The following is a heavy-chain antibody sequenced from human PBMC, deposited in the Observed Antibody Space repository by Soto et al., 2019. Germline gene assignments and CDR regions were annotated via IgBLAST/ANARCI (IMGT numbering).Heavy chain of an antibody. D-gene: IGHD3-10*01. CDR3: AGATITMVRGASHYYYYYGMDV. CDR1: GGSISSGGYY. CDR2: IYYSGGT. J-gene: IGHJ6*02. Sequence: NPSETLSLTCTVSGGSISSGGYYWSWIRQHPGKGLEWIGYIYYSGGTYYNPSLKSRVTISVDTSKNQFSLKLSSVTAADTAVYYCAGATITMVRGASHYYYYYGMDVWGQGTTVTVS. V-gene: IGHV4-31*03.